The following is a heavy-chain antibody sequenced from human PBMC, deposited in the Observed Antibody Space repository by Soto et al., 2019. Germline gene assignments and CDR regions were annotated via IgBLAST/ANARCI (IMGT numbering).Heavy chain of an antibody. CDR2: IYYSGST. J-gene: IGHJ3*02. CDR3: ERVCGGDCHNAFDI. CDR1: GGSISSGGYY. D-gene: IGHD2-21*02. Sequence: QVQLQESGPGLVKPSQTLSLTCTVSGGSISSGGYYWSWIRQHPGKGLEWIGYIYYSGSTYYNPSLQIRVTLSVDTSKNQFSLELSSVTAADTAVYYCERVCGGDCHNAFDIWGQGTMVTVSS. V-gene: IGHV4-31*03.